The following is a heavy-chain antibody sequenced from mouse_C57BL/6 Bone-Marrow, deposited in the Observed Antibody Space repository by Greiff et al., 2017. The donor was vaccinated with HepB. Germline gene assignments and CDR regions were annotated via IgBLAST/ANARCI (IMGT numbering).Heavy chain of an antibody. Sequence: VHVKQSGPVLVKPGASVKMSCKASGYTFTDYYMNWVKQSHGKSLEWIGVINPYNGGTSYNQKFKGKATLTVDKSSSTAYMELNSLTSEDSAVYYCARWDYYGSSYDYYAMDYWGQGTSVTVSS. J-gene: IGHJ4*01. V-gene: IGHV1-19*01. CDR1: GYTFTDYY. D-gene: IGHD1-1*01. CDR2: INPYNGGT. CDR3: ARWDYYGSSYDYYAMDY.